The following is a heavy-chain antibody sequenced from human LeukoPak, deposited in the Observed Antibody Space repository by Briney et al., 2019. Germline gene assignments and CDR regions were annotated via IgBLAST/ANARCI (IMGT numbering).Heavy chain of an antibody. V-gene: IGHV4-34*01. J-gene: IGHJ5*02. CDR2: INHSGST. D-gene: IGHD2-15*01. CDR3: ASSDVWDIVVVVTAT. CDR1: GGSFSGYY. Sequence: SETLSLTCAAYGGSFSGYYWSWIRQPPGKGLEWVGEINHSGSTNYNPSLKSRVTISVDTSKNQFSLKLSSVTGADTAVYYCASSDVWDIVVVVTATWGQGTLVTVSS.